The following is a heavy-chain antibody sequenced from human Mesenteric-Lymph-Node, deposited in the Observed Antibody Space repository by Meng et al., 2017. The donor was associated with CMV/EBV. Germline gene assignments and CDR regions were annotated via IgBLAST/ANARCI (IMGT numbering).Heavy chain of an antibody. CDR2: ITTYNGDP. Sequence: ASVKVSCKASGYTFTKYAISWVRLAPGQGLEWMGWITTYNGDPKYAQNFQGRVTMTTDTSTSTVYMELRGLRSDDTAMYYCARDNSWVYGMDVWGQGTTVTVS. CDR3: ARDNSWVYGMDV. D-gene: IGHD2-21*01. V-gene: IGHV1-18*01. J-gene: IGHJ6*02. CDR1: GYTFTKYA.